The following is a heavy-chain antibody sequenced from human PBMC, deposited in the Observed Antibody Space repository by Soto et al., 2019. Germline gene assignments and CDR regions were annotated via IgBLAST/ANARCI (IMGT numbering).Heavy chain of an antibody. Sequence: GGSLRLSCAASGLTFSNYAMSWVRQAPGKGLEWVSAISGSGGGTYYADSVEGRFTISRDNSKNTLFLQMNSLRAEDTAVYYCAKSPILRFLDVWGQGTTVTVSS. D-gene: IGHD3-3*01. CDR1: GLTFSNYA. J-gene: IGHJ6*02. V-gene: IGHV3-23*01. CDR3: AKSPILRFLDV. CDR2: ISGSGGGT.